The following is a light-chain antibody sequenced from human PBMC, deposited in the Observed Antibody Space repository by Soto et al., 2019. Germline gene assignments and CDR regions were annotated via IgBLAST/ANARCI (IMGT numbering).Light chain of an antibody. Sequence: QSVLTQAPSASGTPGQRVTISCSGSNCNIGSNTVSWYQQVPGTAPKVLIYNNDQRPSGVPDRLSGSKSGTSASLAIGGLQSEDEADYYCAAWDGSLNGWVFGGGTKLTVL. CDR3: AAWDGSLNGWV. J-gene: IGLJ3*02. CDR1: NCNIGSNT. V-gene: IGLV1-44*01. CDR2: NND.